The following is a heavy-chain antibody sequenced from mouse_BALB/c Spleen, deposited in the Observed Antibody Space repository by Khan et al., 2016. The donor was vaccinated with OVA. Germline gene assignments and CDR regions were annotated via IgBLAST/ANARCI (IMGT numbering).Heavy chain of an antibody. CDR2: ISYSGST. CDR3: ARTARITY. D-gene: IGHD1-2*01. V-gene: IGHV3-2*02. CDR1: GYSITSGYG. Sequence: EVELVESGPGLVKPSQSLSLTCTVTGYSITSGYGWNWNRQFPGNKLEWMGYISYSGSTKYNPTLKSRISITRDKSKNQVFLELNSVTTEDTPTYCCARTARITYWGQGTTLTVSS. J-gene: IGHJ2*01.